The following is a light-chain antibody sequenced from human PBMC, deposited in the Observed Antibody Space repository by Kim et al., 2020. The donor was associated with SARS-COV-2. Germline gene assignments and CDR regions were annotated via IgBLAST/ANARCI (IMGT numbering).Light chain of an antibody. Sequence: GQSITISCTGTRRDVGSYNLVSWYQQHPVKAPKLRIYEVSKRPSGVSSRFSGSKSGNTASLTISGLQAEDEADYYCCSYAGSSTLVFGGGTQLTVL. CDR1: RRDVGSYNL. V-gene: IGLV2-23*02. CDR3: CSYAGSSTLV. CDR2: EVS. J-gene: IGLJ2*01.